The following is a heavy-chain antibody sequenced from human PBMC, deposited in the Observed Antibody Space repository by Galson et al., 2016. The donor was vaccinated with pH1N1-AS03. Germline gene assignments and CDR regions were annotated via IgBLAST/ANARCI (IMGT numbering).Heavy chain of an antibody. D-gene: IGHD3-3*01. CDR2: IRGTSQIT. CDR3: ARLSGMVPTEYYFAS. Sequence: SLRLSCAASGFTFSTFAMSWVRRAPGKGLEWVSLIRGTSQITYYADPVKGRFTISKDNSKGTLFLQMNSLRAEDTAIYYCARLSGMVPTEYYFASWGQGTLVAVSS. J-gene: IGHJ4*02. CDR1: GFTFSTFA. V-gene: IGHV3-23*01.